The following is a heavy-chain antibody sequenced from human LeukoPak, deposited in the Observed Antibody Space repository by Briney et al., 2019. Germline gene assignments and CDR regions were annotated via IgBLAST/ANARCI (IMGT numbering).Heavy chain of an antibody. Sequence: GRSLRLSCAASGFTFSSYAMHWVRQAPGKGLEGVAVISYDGSNKYYADSVKGRFTISRDNSKNTLYLQMNSLRAEDTAVYYCARDSSGWFPQYYFDYWGQGTLVTVSS. V-gene: IGHV3-30*04. J-gene: IGHJ4*02. CDR1: GFTFSSYA. D-gene: IGHD6-19*01. CDR3: ARDSSGWFPQYYFDY. CDR2: ISYDGSNK.